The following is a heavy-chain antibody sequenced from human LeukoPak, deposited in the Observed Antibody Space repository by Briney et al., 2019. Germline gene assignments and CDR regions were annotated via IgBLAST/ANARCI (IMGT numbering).Heavy chain of an antibody. Sequence: GGSLRLSCAASGFSLNNAWMSWVRQAPGEGVEWVVRIKSKTDGETIDYAAPVRGRSTISRDDSKNMVYLVMNNLKTEDTAVYYCTTSYYDSSGFRAWGQGTLVTVSS. CDR3: TTSYYDSSGFRA. J-gene: IGHJ4*02. D-gene: IGHD3-22*01. CDR1: GFSLNNAW. CDR2: IKSKTDGETI. V-gene: IGHV3-15*01.